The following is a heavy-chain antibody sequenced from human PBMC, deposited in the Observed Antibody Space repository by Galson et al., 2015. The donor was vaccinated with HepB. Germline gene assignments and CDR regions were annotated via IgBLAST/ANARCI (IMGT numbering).Heavy chain of an antibody. J-gene: IGHJ4*02. Sequence: SETLSLTCTVSGGSISSSSYYWGWIRQPPGKGLEWIGSIYYSGSTYYNPSLKSRVTISVDTSKNQFSLKLSSVTAADTAVYYCARLGKTENFDYWGQGTLVTVSS. CDR2: IYYSGST. CDR3: ARLGKTENFDY. V-gene: IGHV4-39*01. CDR1: GGSISSSSYY. D-gene: IGHD7-27*01.